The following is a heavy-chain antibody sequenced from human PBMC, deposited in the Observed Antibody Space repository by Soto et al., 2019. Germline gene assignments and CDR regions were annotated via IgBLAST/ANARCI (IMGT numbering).Heavy chain of an antibody. CDR1: GGTFSSYA. Sequence: QVQLVQSGAEVKKPGSSVRVSCKASGGTFSSYAISWVRQAPGQGLAWMGGIIPIFGTANYAQKFQGRVTITADESTSTVYMELSSLRSEDTAVYYCARASERWLQFGYFQHWGQGTLVTVSS. J-gene: IGHJ1*01. CDR2: IIPIFGTA. CDR3: ARASERWLQFGYFQH. D-gene: IGHD5-12*01. V-gene: IGHV1-69*01.